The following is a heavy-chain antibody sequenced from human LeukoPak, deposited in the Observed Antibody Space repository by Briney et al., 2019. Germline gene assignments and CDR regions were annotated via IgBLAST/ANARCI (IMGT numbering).Heavy chain of an antibody. V-gene: IGHV3-21*01. D-gene: IGHD4-17*01. J-gene: IGHJ4*02. Sequence: PGGSLRLSCAASGFTFSSYTMNWVRQAPGKGLDWVSSISSGSTYVYYADSVKGRFTISRDNAKNSLYLQMNNLRVEDTAIYYCARVSGDYERGGAPDYWGQGTLVTVSS. CDR3: ARVSGDYERGGAPDY. CDR1: GFTFSSYT. CDR2: ISSGSTYV.